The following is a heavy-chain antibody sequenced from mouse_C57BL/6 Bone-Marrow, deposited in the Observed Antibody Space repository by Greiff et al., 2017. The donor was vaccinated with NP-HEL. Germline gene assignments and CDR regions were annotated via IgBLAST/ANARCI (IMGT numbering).Heavy chain of an antibody. CDR3: ARGSSGVQGY. CDR1: GYTFTSYW. CDR2: IDPSDSYT. V-gene: IGHV1-59*01. D-gene: IGHD3-2*02. J-gene: IGHJ2*01. Sequence: QVQLKQPGAELVRPGTSVKLSCKASGYTFTSYWMHWVKQRPGQGLEWIGVIDPSDSYTNYNQKFKGKATLTVDTSSSTAYMQLSSLTSEDSAVYYCARGSSGVQGYWGQGTTLTVSS.